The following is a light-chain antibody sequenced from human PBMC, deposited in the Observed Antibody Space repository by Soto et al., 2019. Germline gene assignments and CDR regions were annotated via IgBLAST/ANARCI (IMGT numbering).Light chain of an antibody. J-gene: IGKJ1*01. CDR3: QQYNSYSGT. CDR2: VAF. Sequence: DIQMTQSPSTLSASVGDRVTITCRASQSISSWLAWYQQKPGKAPKLFIYVAFILESGFPSRFSGSVSGTEFTLTISSLQPDDFATYYCQQYNSYSGTFGQGTKV. V-gene: IGKV1-5*01. CDR1: QSISSW.